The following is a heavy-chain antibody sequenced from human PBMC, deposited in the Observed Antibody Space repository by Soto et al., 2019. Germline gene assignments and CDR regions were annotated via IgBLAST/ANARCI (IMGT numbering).Heavy chain of an antibody. J-gene: IGHJ4*02. CDR3: ARLVMVYAIPTAFDY. CDR2: IYPGDSDT. D-gene: IGHD2-8*01. V-gene: IGHV5-51*01. CDR1: GYSFTSYW. Sequence: GESLKISCKGSGYSFTSYWIGWVRQMPGKGLEWMGIIYPGDSDTRYSPSFQGQVTISADKSISTAYLQWSSLKASDTAMYYCARLVMVYAIPTAFDYWGQGTLVTVSS.